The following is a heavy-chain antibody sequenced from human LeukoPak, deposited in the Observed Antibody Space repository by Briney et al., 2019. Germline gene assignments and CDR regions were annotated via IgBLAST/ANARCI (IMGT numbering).Heavy chain of an antibody. CDR3: ARFYGDYTFDY. V-gene: IGHV3-11*04. D-gene: IGHD4-17*01. CDR2: ISSSGSTI. Sequence: RGSLRLSCAASGFTFSDYYRSWIRQAPGKGLEWVSYISSSGSTIHYADSVKGRFTISRDNAKNSLYLQMNSLRAEDTAVYYCARFYGDYTFDYWGQGTLVTVSS. CDR1: GFTFSDYY. J-gene: IGHJ4*02.